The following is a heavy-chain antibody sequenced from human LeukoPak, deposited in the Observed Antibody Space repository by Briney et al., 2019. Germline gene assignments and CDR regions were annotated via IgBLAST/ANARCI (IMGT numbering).Heavy chain of an antibody. V-gene: IGHV1-18*01. J-gene: IGHJ6*01. Sequence: ASVKVFCKASGYTITSYDIRCVRQAPGQGVEGMGWFIAYNGNTNYAQNLHGRVTMTTDTSTSTAYMELRSVRADDTAVYYCARAGGGWGWFEEDYGMEVWGQGTTVTASS. CDR2: FIAYNGNT. D-gene: IGHD3-10*01. CDR1: GYTITSYD. CDR3: ARAGGGWGWFEEDYGMEV.